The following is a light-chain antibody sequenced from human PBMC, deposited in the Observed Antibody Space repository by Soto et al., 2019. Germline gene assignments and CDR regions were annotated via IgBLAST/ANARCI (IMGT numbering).Light chain of an antibody. J-gene: IGKJ2*01. CDR1: QSISSY. Sequence: DIQMTQSPSSLSASVGDRVTITCRASQSISSYLNWYQQKPGKAPKLLIYAASSLQSGVPSRFSGSGSGKDFTLTISSLQPEDFANYYCQQSYSIFMYNFGKGTKVDI. CDR3: QQSYSIFMYN. CDR2: AAS. V-gene: IGKV1-39*01.